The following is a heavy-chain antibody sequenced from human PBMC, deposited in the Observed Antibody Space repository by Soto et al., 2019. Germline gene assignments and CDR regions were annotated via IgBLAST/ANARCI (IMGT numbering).Heavy chain of an antibody. CDR3: ARSYRRYCSGGSCYSYYYYYMDV. J-gene: IGHJ6*03. CDR1: GGSISSYY. CDR2: IYYSGST. Sequence: QVQLQESGPGLVKPSETLSLTCTVSGGSISSYYWSWIRQPPGKGLEWIGYIYYSGSTNDNPSLKSRVTISVDTSKNQFSLKLSSVTAADTAVYYCARSYRRYCSGGSCYSYYYYYMDVWGKGTTVTVSS. D-gene: IGHD2-15*01. V-gene: IGHV4-59*01.